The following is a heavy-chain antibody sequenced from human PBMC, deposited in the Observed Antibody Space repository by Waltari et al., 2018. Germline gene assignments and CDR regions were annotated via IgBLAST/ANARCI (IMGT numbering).Heavy chain of an antibody. Sequence: QVQLQESGPGLVKPSQTLSLTCTVSGGSISSGCYYWSWIRQHPGKGLEWIGYIYHSGSTYYNPSLKSRVTISVDRSKNQFSLKLSSVTAADTAVYYCARAGYCSSTSCYNARNWFDPWGQGTLVTVSS. CDR3: ARAGYCSSTSCYNARNWFDP. CDR2: IYHSGST. D-gene: IGHD2-2*01. J-gene: IGHJ5*02. CDR1: GGSISSGCYY. V-gene: IGHV4-31*03.